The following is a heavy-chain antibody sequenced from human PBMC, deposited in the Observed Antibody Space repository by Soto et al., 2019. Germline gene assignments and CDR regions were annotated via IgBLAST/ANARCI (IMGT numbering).Heavy chain of an antibody. CDR2: MSFDESNK. J-gene: IGHJ4*02. Sequence: QVQLVESGGGVVQPGRSLRLSCAASGFTLSTYDMHWVRQAPGKGLEWVTLMSFDESNKYYADSVKGRFTISRDNSKNTLYLQMNSLRAEDTAVYYCERGRLPNEYWGQGPLVNVSS. V-gene: IGHV3-30*03. D-gene: IGHD4-17*01. CDR1: GFTLSTYD. CDR3: ERGRLPNEY.